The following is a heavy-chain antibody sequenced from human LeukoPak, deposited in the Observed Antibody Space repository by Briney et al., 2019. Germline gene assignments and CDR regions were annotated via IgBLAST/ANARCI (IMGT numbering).Heavy chain of an antibody. D-gene: IGHD3-16*01. CDR1: GYTFTGYY. J-gene: IGHJ4*02. V-gene: IGHV1-2*02. CDR2: INPNSGDT. CDR3: ATQRGSYLWGTDFDY. Sequence: ASVKVSCEASGYTFTGYYMHWVRQAPGQGLEWMGWINPNSGDTKYAQKFQGRVTMTRDTSISTAYMGLSRLRSDDTAVYYCATQRGSYLWGTDFDYWGQGTLVTVSS.